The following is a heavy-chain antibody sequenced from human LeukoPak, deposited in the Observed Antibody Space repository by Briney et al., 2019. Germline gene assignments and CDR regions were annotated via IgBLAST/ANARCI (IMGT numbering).Heavy chain of an antibody. CDR2: IYHSGST. Sequence: SETLSITCAVSGYSISSGYYWGWIRQPPGKGLEWIGSIYHSGSTYYNPSLKSRVTISVDTSKNQFSLKLSSVTAADTAVYYCASGDGDYPPLLLQRWGQGTLVTVSS. CDR1: GYSISSGYY. J-gene: IGHJ1*01. V-gene: IGHV4-38-2*01. D-gene: IGHD4-17*01. CDR3: ASGDGDYPPLLLQR.